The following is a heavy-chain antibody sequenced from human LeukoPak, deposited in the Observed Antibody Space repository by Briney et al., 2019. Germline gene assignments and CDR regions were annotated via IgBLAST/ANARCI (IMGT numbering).Heavy chain of an antibody. Sequence: GGSLRLSCATSGFSFSNAWMNWVRQAPGKGLEWVGRIKSKTDGGTTDYAAPVKGRFTISRDDSKNTLYLQMNSLKTEDTAVYYCTTDLFHLYYYYYGMDVWGQGTTVTVSS. D-gene: IGHD3-10*02. J-gene: IGHJ6*02. CDR2: IKSKTDGGTT. CDR3: TTDLFHLYYYYYGMDV. CDR1: GFSFSNAW. V-gene: IGHV3-15*07.